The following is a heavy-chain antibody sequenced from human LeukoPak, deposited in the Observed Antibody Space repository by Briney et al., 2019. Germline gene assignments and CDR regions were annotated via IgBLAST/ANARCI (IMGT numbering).Heavy chain of an antibody. J-gene: IGHJ4*02. D-gene: IGHD3-22*01. CDR2: ISSSSSYI. CDR3: ARARDYYDSSGYVC. CDR1: GFTFSSYS. V-gene: IGHV3-21*01. Sequence: GRSLRLSCAASGFTFSSYSMNWVRQAPGKGLEWVSSISSSSSYIYYTDSVKGRFTISRDNAKNSLYLQMNSLRAEDTAVYYCARARDYYDSSGYVCWGQGTLVTVSS.